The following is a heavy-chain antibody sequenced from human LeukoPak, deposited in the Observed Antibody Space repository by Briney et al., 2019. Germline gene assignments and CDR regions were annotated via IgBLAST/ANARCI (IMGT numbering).Heavy chain of an antibody. Sequence: PGGSLRLSCVASGFTYSSYAMTWVRQAPGKGLEWVSLISSSGDNTYYADSVEGRFTISRDNSKNTLYLQMNSLRAEDTAVYYCARVASDSSGSYDAFDIWGQGTMVTVSS. J-gene: IGHJ3*02. CDR2: ISSSGDNT. D-gene: IGHD3-22*01. V-gene: IGHV3-23*01. CDR1: GFTYSSYA. CDR3: ARVASDSSGSYDAFDI.